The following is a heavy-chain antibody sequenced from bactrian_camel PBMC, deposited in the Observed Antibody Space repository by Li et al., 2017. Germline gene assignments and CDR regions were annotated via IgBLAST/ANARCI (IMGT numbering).Heavy chain of an antibody. V-gene: IGHV3S53*01. CDR3: AARWGTWAGSGCQDWRAYNY. CDR1: GSIQRTNC. J-gene: IGHJ4*01. Sequence: HVQLVESGGGSVQAGGSLRLSCAASGSIQRTNCMGWFRQAPGKAREGVAGYIAGGSTYYADSVRGRFTISQDYAKNTVYLQMNSLRPEDTAIYYCAARWGTWAGSGCQDWRAYNYWGQGTQVTVS. D-gene: IGHD1*01. CDR2: YIAGGST.